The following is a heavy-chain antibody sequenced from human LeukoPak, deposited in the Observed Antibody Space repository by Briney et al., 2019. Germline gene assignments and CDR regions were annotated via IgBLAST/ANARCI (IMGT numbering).Heavy chain of an antibody. CDR1: GYTFTSYY. V-gene: IGHV1-46*01. Sequence: ASVKLSCKSSGYTFTSYYLHWVRQAPGQGLEWMGIINPSGSSSSYAQKFQGRVTMTTDTSTSTVYMELRSLRSEDTPLYYCARSMIVEGRYYFDYWGQGTLVTVSS. J-gene: IGHJ4*02. CDR2: INPSGSSS. CDR3: ARSMIVEGRYYFDY. D-gene: IGHD3-22*01.